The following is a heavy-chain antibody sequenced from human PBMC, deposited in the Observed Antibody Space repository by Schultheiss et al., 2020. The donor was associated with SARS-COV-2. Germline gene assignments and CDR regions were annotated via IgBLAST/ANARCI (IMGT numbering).Heavy chain of an antibody. J-gene: IGHJ4*02. Sequence: GGSLRLSCTASGFTFSSYAMHWVRQAPGKGLEWVAVISYDGSNKYYADSVKGRFTISRDNSKNTLYLQMNSLRAEDTAVYYCAKDSRSVPAARGYFDYWGQGTLVTVSS. CDR3: AKDSRSVPAARGYFDY. D-gene: IGHD2-2*01. V-gene: IGHV3-30*07. CDR1: GFTFSSYA. CDR2: ISYDGSNK.